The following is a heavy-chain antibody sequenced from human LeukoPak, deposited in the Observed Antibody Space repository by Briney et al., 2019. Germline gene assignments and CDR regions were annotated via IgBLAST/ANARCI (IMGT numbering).Heavy chain of an antibody. V-gene: IGHV3-21*01. CDR3: ARARGAASVSIWGLSAFDV. CDR2: ITGSRSYI. D-gene: IGHD5/OR15-5a*01. J-gene: IGHJ3*01. Sequence: GGSLRLSCAASGFAFSTYSMDWVRQAPGKGLEWVSSITGSRSYISYADSVKGRFTISRDNANNSLFLQMDSLRAEDTAVYYYARARGAASVSIWGLSAFDVWGHGAVVTVSS. CDR1: GFAFSTYS.